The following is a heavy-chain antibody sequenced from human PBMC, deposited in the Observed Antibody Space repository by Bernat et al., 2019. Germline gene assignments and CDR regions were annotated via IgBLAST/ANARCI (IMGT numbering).Heavy chain of an antibody. CDR3: ASPYYYDSSGYYGPLYYYYGMDV. V-gene: IGHV3-48*01. CDR2: ISSGSSTI. Sequence: EVQLVESGGGLVQPGGSLRLSCAASGFTFSSYSMNWLRQAPGKGLEWLSYISSGSSTIYYADSVKGRFTISRDNSKNTLYLQMNSLRAEDTAVYYCASPYYYDSSGYYGPLYYYYGMDVWGQGTTVTVSS. D-gene: IGHD3-22*01. J-gene: IGHJ6*02. CDR1: GFTFSSYS.